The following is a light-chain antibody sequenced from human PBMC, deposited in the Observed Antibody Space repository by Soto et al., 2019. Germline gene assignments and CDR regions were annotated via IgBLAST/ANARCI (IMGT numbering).Light chain of an antibody. V-gene: IGLV2-8*01. CDR2: EVS. Sequence: QSALTQPPSASGYPGQSVTISCTGTSSDVGGYNYVSWYQQHPGQAPKLMIYEVSKRPSGGPDRFSGSKSGNTASLTVSGLQAEDEADYYFSSYAGSNNVVFGGGTKLTVL. J-gene: IGLJ2*01. CDR1: SSDVGGYNY. CDR3: SSYAGSNNVV.